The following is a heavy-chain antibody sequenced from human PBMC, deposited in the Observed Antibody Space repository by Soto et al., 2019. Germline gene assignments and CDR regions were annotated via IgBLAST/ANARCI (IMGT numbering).Heavy chain of an antibody. Sequence: QVQLVESGGGVVQPGRSLRLSCAASGFTFSSYGMHWVRQAPGKGLEWVAVISYDGSNKYYADSVKGRFTISRDNSKNTLYLQMNSLRAEDTAVYYCAKETLVWEVDYWGQGTLVTVSS. CDR1: GFTFSSYG. CDR2: ISYDGSNK. J-gene: IGHJ4*02. D-gene: IGHD1-26*01. CDR3: AKETLVWEVDY. V-gene: IGHV3-30*18.